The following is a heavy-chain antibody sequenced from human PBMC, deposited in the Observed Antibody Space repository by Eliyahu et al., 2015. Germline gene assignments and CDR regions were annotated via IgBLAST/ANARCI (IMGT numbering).Heavy chain of an antibody. Sequence: QVQLVQSGVXVKRPGASVXVXCXASGYPFSAYGITWVRQAPGQGLEWMGWISGYNGKTDHAQNLQGRVNMTTNTSSATFYMELRNLRSDDTAVYYCAGSVRWLANGAEYLHYWGQGTLVTVSS. D-gene: IGHD6-19*01. CDR3: AGSVRWLANGAEYLHY. J-gene: IGHJ1*01. CDR2: ISGYNGKT. V-gene: IGHV1-18*01. CDR1: GYPFSAYG.